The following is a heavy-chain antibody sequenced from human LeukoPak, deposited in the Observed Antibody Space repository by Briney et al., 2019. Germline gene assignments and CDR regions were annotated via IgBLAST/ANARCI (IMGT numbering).Heavy chain of an antibody. CDR1: GFTFSSYA. V-gene: IGHV3-30-3*01. Sequence: PGGSLRLSCAASGFTFSSYAMHWFRQAPGKGLEWVAVISYDGSNKYYADSVKGRFTISRDNSKNTLYLQMNSLRAEDTAVYYCARGSWYYDSSGYYRLDYWGQGTLVTVSS. CDR2: ISYDGSNK. D-gene: IGHD3-22*01. J-gene: IGHJ4*02. CDR3: ARGSWYYDSSGYYRLDY.